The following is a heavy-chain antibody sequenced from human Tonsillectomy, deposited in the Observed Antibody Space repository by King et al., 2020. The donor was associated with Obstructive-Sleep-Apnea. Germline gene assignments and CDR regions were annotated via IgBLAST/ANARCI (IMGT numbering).Heavy chain of an antibody. J-gene: IGHJ4*02. V-gene: IGHV5-51*01. CDR3: ARLPGGSSSCFDY. D-gene: IGHD6-13*01. Sequence: QLVQSGAEVRKPGESLIISCKASGYRFTSYWSGLVRQMPGKGLEWMGIMYPGDSVTSYSPPFQGQVTISADKSSSTPSLQWSSLKASDTAMYYCARLPGGSSSCFDYWGQGTLVTVSS. CDR1: GYRFTSYW. CDR2: MYPGDSVT.